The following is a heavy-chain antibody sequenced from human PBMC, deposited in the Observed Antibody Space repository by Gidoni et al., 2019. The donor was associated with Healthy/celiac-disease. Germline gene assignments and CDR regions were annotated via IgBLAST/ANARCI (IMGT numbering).Heavy chain of an antibody. J-gene: IGHJ4*02. CDR2: IIPIFGTA. V-gene: IGHV1-69*01. CDR1: GCPFSRYA. D-gene: IGHD6-19*01. Sequence: QVQLVQSGAEVKKPGSSVKVSCKASGCPFSRYAISWVRQAPGQGLEWMGGIIPIFGTANYAQKFQGRVTITADESTSTAYMELSSLRSEDTAVYYCARALGYSSGWYQYYFDYWGQGTLVTVSS. CDR3: ARALGYSSGWYQYYFDY.